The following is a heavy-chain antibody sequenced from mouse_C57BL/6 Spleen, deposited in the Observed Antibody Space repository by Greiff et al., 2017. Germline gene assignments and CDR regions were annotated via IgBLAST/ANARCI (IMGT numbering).Heavy chain of an antibody. CDR3: ARHEVYYGNYAFAY. J-gene: IGHJ3*01. Sequence: EVMLVESGGGLVKPGGSLKLSCAASGFTFSSYTMSWVRQTPEKRLEWVATISGGGGNTYYPDSVKGRFTISRDNAKNTLYLQMSSLRSEDTALYDCARHEVYYGNYAFAYWGQGTLVTVSA. V-gene: IGHV5-9*01. CDR1: GFTFSSYT. D-gene: IGHD2-1*01. CDR2: ISGGGGNT.